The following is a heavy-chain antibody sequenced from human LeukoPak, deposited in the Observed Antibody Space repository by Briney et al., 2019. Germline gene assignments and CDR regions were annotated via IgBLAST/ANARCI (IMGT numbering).Heavy chain of an antibody. D-gene: IGHD7-27*01. Sequence: SETLSLTCTVSGGSISSYYWSWIRQPPGKGLEWIGYIYYSGSTNYNPSLKNRVTISVDTSKNQFSLKLSSVTAADTAVYYCARKGLGIDYWYFDLWGRGILVTVSS. CDR2: IYYSGST. V-gene: IGHV4-59*01. J-gene: IGHJ2*01. CDR1: GGSISSYY. CDR3: ARKGLGIDYWYFDL.